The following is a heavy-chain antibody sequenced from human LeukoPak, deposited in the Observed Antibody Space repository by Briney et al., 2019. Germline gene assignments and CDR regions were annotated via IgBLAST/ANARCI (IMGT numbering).Heavy chain of an antibody. CDR1: GYGFSDVY. V-gene: IGHV1-2*02. J-gene: IGHJ5*02. CDR3: ATSSTVTHTRDP. CDR2: INPHSGAT. Sequence: GASVKVSCKASGYGFSDVYFNWVRQAPGQGLEWMGWINPHSGATNYAQRFQGRVNMDASFDTAHMELSRLTSGDTAVYYCATSSTVTHTRDPWGQGTLVTVSS. D-gene: IGHD1-1*01.